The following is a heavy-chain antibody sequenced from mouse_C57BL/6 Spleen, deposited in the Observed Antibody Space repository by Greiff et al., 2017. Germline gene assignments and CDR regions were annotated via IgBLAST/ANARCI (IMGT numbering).Heavy chain of an antibody. J-gene: IGHJ2*01. CDR3: ARGGDDYDEVYYFDY. CDR2: INYDGSST. D-gene: IGHD2-4*01. V-gene: IGHV5-16*01. CDR1: GFTFSDYY. Sequence: EVKLVESEGGLVQPGSSMKLSCTASGFTFSDYYMAWVRQVPEKGLEWVANINYDGSSTYYLDSLKSRFIISRDNAKNILYLQMSRLKSEDTATYYCARGGDDYDEVYYFDYWGQGTTLTVAS.